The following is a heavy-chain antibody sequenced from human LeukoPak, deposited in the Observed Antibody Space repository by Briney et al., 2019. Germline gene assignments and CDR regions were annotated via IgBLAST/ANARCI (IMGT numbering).Heavy chain of an antibody. Sequence: GSLRLSCAASGFPFSSYAMSWVRQAPGKGLEWVSAISGSGGSTYYADSVKGRFTISRDNSKNTLYLQMNSLRAEDTAVYYCAKDRQWLVTNWFDPWGQGTLVTVSS. D-gene: IGHD6-19*01. CDR2: ISGSGGST. V-gene: IGHV3-23*01. CDR3: AKDRQWLVTNWFDP. CDR1: GFPFSSYA. J-gene: IGHJ5*02.